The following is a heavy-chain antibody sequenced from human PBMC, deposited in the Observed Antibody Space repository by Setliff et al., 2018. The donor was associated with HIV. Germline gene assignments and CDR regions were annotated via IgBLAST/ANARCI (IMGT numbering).Heavy chain of an antibody. CDR2: INTVTGNP. V-gene: IGHV7-4-1*02. J-gene: IGHJ4*02. CDR3: ARRMEMTPIGY. D-gene: IGHD2-15*01. CDR1: GYTFTDYG. Sequence: GASVKVSCKASGYTFTDYGINWVRQAPGQGLEWIGWINTVTGNPTYAQGFTGRFVFSLDTSVSTAYLQISSLKAEDSAVYYCARRMEMTPIGYWGQGTLVTVSS.